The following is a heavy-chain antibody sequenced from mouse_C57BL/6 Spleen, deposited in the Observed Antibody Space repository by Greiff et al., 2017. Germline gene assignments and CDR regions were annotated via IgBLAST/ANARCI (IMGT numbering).Heavy chain of an antibody. CDR3: ARYDYDVEGRDYFDY. D-gene: IGHD2-4*01. CDR1: GYAFSSYW. Sequence: QVQLKQSGAELVKPGASVKISCKASGYAFSSYWMNWVRQRPGKGLEWIGQIYPGDGDTNYNGKFKGKATLTADKSSSTAYMQLSSLTSEDSAVYFCARYDYDVEGRDYFDYWGQGTTLTVSS. CDR2: IYPGDGDT. J-gene: IGHJ2*01. V-gene: IGHV1-80*01.